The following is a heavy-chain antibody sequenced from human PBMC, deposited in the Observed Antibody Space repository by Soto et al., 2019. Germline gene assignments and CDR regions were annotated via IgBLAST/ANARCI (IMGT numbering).Heavy chain of an antibody. CDR3: AKDRAAAGIGWFDP. V-gene: IGHV3-23*01. CDR1: GFTFSNYA. CDR2: ISGSGGST. J-gene: IGHJ5*02. D-gene: IGHD6-13*01. Sequence: PGGSLRLSCAASGFTFSNYAVTWVRQAPGKGLEWVSTISGSGGSTYYADSVKGRFTISRDNSKNTLYLQMNSLRAEDTAVYYCAKDRAAAGIGWFDPWGQGTLVTVSS.